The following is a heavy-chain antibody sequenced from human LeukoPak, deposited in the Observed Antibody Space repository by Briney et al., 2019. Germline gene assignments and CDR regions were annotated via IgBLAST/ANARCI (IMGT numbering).Heavy chain of an antibody. CDR2: LSGNGAKT. Sequence: GGSLRLSCAASGFAFSTFAMSWVRQAPGKGLEWVSALSGNGAKTYYADSVKGRFTISRDNSENSLYLQMNSLRAEDTAVYYCAKDRLTQGLIPYHFDYWGQGTLVTVSS. CDR3: AKDRLTQGLIPYHFDY. J-gene: IGHJ4*02. V-gene: IGHV3-23*01. D-gene: IGHD4-23*01. CDR1: GFAFSTFA.